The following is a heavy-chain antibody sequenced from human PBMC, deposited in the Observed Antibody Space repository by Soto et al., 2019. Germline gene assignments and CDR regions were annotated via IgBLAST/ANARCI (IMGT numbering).Heavy chain of an antibody. CDR1: GFTFISYA. D-gene: IGHD3-10*01. CDR2: ISFDGSTE. V-gene: IGHV3-30-3*01. J-gene: IGHJ6*02. CDR3: ARSRHGSGSYTHFYDGLDV. Sequence: QVQLVESGGGVVQPGRSLRLSCAASGFTFISYAMHWVRQAPGKGLEWVAVISFDGSTEYYADSVKGRFTISRDNSKNTAYLQMNSLRSEDTAVYYCARSRHGSGSYTHFYDGLDVWGQGTTVTVSS.